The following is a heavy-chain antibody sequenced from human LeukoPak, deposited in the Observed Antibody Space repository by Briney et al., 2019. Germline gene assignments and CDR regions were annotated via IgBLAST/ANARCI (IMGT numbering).Heavy chain of an antibody. V-gene: IGHV1-18*01. Sequence: ASVKVSCKASGYTFSSYGISWVRQAPGQGLEWMGWISAYNGNTNYAQKVQGRVTMTTDTSTKTAYMELRSLRSDDTAIYYCAGDRGPYCSTTSCYSFDPWGQGTLVTVSS. D-gene: IGHD2-2*01. CDR1: GYTFSSYG. J-gene: IGHJ5*02. CDR3: AGDRGPYCSTTSCYSFDP. CDR2: ISAYNGNT.